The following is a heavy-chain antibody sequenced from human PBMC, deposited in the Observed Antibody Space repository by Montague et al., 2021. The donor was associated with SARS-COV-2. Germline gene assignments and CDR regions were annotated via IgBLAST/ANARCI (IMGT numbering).Heavy chain of an antibody. CDR3: ARRTDILTGYYDY. V-gene: IGHV4-59*01. CDR1: GGSIIHYY. J-gene: IGHJ4*02. CDR2: IYSSGGT. Sequence: SETLSLTCAVSGGSIIHYYLSWIRQPPGKGLEWIGYIYSSGGTNYIPSLKSRVTLSLDAAKNHFSLRLSSVTAADTAVYYCARRTDILTGYYDYWGQGTLVTVSS. D-gene: IGHD3-9*01.